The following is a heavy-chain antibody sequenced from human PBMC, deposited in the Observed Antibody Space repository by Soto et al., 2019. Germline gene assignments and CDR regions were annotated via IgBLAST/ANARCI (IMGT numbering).Heavy chain of an antibody. CDR3: ARASLDIAVAGREFQH. V-gene: IGHV4-34*01. Sequence: QVQLQQWGAGLLKPSETLSLTCAVYGGSFSGYYWSWIRQPPGKGLEWIGEINHSGSTNYNPDLKSRVTISVDTSKNQFTLKLSSVTAADTAVYYCARASLDIAVAGREFQHWGQGSLVTVSS. D-gene: IGHD6-19*01. CDR1: GGSFSGYY. J-gene: IGHJ1*01. CDR2: INHSGST.